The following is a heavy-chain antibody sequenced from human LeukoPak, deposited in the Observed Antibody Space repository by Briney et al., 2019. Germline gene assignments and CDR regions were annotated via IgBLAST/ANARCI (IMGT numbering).Heavy chain of an antibody. CDR2: ISISGGST. CDR3: AKDYRGVADYFDY. D-gene: IGHD1-14*01. J-gene: IGHJ4*02. V-gene: IGHV3-23*01. CDR1: GFTFSSYA. Sequence: GGSLRLSYAASGFTFSSYAMSWVRQAPGKGLEWVSAISISGGSTYYADSVKGRFTISRDNSKNTLYLQMNSLSAEHTAVYYCAKDYRGVADYFDYWGQGTLVTVSS.